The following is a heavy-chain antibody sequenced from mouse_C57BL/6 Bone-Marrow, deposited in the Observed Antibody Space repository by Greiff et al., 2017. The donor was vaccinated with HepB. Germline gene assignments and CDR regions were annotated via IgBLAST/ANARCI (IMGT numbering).Heavy chain of an antibody. J-gene: IGHJ3*01. CDR3: ARHEENSSGYSRDWFAY. CDR2: FYPGSGSI. V-gene: IGHV1-62-2*01. CDR1: GYTFTEYT. D-gene: IGHD3-2*02. Sequence: QVHVKQSGAELVKPGASVKLSCKASGYTFTEYTIHWVKQRSGQGLEWIGWFYPGSGSIKYNEKFKDKATLTADKSSSTVYMELSRLTSEDSAVYFCARHEENSSGYSRDWFAYWGQGTLVTVSA.